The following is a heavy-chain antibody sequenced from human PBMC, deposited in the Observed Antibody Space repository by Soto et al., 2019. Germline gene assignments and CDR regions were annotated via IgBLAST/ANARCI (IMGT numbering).Heavy chain of an antibody. CDR3: ARGPQGYCSGATCSGPGRYYYQGMDV. CDR1: GASISTTHW. D-gene: IGHD2-15*01. V-gene: IGHV4-4*02. CDR2: VFHSGAT. Sequence: QVQLQESGPGLVKPSETLSLACAVSGASISTTHWWSWVRQPPGKGLEWIGEVFHSGATNYNPSLQSRVTISVDKSNNQFSLRLRSVTAADTAVYYCARGPQGYCSGATCSGPGRYYYQGMDVWGQGTTVTVSS. J-gene: IGHJ6*02.